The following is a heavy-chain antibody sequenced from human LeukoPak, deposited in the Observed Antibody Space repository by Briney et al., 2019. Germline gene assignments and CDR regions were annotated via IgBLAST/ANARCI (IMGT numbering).Heavy chain of an antibody. V-gene: IGHV1-46*01. CDR2: INPSGGST. J-gene: IGHJ3*02. CDR1: GYTFTSYY. Sequence: ASVKVSCKASGYTFTSYYMHWVRQAPGQGLEWMGIINPSGGSTSYAQKFQGRVTMTRDTSISTAYMELSRLRSDDTAVYYCAREATIFGVVTPDAFDIWGQGTMVTVSS. CDR3: AREATIFGVVTPDAFDI. D-gene: IGHD3-3*01.